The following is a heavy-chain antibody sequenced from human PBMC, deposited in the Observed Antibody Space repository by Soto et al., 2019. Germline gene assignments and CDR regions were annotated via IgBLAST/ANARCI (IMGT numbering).Heavy chain of an antibody. D-gene: IGHD2-15*01. V-gene: IGHV4-39*01. CDR2: MFYSGLT. J-gene: IGHJ6*02. CDR3: APLSVSLSGPYGIHV. Sequence: SETLSLTCSVSGYSVTISDYYWAWIRQPPGKGLEWIGSMFYSGLTYYNPSLKSRVTLSVDTSKNQFSVRLNSVTAADTAVYYCAPLSVSLSGPYGIHVWGQGTTVTVSS. CDR1: GYSVTISDYY.